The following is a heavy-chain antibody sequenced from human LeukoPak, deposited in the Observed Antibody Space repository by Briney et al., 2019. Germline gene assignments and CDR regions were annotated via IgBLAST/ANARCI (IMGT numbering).Heavy chain of an antibody. CDR2: ISYDGGDI. Sequence: PGGSLRLSCVVYAYTFSRFSAHWVRQAPGTGLEWVSFISYDGGDIKYADSVKGRFTISRDNSKNTLYMQMNRLRPEDKSVSYCATVGDRFAYVFDDCGQGTLVTVSS. V-gene: IGHV3-30-3*02. CDR3: ATVGDRFAYVFDD. CDR1: AYTFSRFS. J-gene: IGHJ4*01. D-gene: IGHD3-16*01.